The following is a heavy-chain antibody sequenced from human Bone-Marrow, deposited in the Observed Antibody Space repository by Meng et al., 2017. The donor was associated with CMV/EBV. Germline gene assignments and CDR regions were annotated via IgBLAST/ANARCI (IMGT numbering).Heavy chain of an antibody. CDR2: INPNSGGT. D-gene: IGHD5-18*01. V-gene: IGHV1-2*02. CDR1: GCTFTGYY. Sequence: ASVKVSCKASGCTFTGYYMHWVRQAPGQGLEWMGWINPNSGGTIYAQKFQGRVTMTRDTSISTAYMELSSLRSEDTAVYYCAKVTNYYYYGMDVWGQGTTVTVSS. CDR3: AKVTNYYYYGMDV. J-gene: IGHJ6*02.